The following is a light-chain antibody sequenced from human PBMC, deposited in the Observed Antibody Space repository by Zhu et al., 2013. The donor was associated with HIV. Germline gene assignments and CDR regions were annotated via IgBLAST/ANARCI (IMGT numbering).Light chain of an antibody. Sequence: VLTQSPGTLSLSPGERATLSCRASPSVWSNYLAWYQQKPGQPPMLLIFGASTRATGIPDRFSGSGSRTDFTLTISGLEPEDFAVYYCQQYGSSPLTFGGGPRWKSN. J-gene: IGKJ4*01. CDR2: GAS. V-gene: IGKV3-20*01. CDR3: QQYGSSPLT. CDR1: PSVWSNY.